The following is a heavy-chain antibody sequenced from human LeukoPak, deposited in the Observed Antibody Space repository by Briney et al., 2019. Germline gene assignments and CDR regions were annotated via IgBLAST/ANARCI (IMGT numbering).Heavy chain of an antibody. V-gene: IGHV3-74*01. D-gene: IGHD2-2*01. CDR3: AREARYCSSTSCYSLDY. Sequence: GGSLRLSCAASGFTFSSYWMHWVRQAPGKGLVWVSRINTDGSSTSYADSVKGRFTISRDNAKNTLYLQMNSPRAEDTAVYYCAREARYCSSTSCYSLDYWGQGTLVTVSS. J-gene: IGHJ4*02. CDR1: GFTFSSYW. CDR2: INTDGSST.